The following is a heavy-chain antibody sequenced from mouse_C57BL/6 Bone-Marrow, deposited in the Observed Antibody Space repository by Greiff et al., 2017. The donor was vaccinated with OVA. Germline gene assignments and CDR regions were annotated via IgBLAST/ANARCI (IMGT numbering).Heavy chain of an antibody. J-gene: IGHJ3*01. CDR1: GYTFTDYE. CDR2: IDPETGGT. D-gene: IGHD4-1*01. V-gene: IGHV1-15*01. CDR3: TVGRGAWFAY. Sequence: VQLQQSGAELVRPGASVTLSCKASGYTFTDYEMHWVKQTPVHGLEWIGAIDPETGGTAYNQKFKGKAILTADKSSSTAYMELRSLTAEDSAVYYCTVGRGAWFAYWCQGTLVTVSA.